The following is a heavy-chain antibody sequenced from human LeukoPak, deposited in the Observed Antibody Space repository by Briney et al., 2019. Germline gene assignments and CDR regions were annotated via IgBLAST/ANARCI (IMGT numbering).Heavy chain of an antibody. V-gene: IGHV5-51*01. CDR1: GYSFTSYW. Sequence: GESLKISCTGSGYSFTSYWIGWVRQLPGKGLEWMGNIYPGDSDTRYSPSFQGQVTISADKSISTANLQWSRLKASDTAMYYCARRYSSSSGASDAFDFWGRGTMVTVSS. CDR2: IYPGDSDT. J-gene: IGHJ3*01. CDR3: ARRYSSSSGASDAFDF. D-gene: IGHD6-6*01.